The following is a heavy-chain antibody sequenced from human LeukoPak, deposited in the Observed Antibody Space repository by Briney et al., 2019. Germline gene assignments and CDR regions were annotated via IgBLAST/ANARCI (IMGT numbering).Heavy chain of an antibody. J-gene: IGHJ4*02. CDR1: GFTFSSYG. D-gene: IGHD6-13*01. CDR3: AKPIAAAGIFDY. CDR2: IRYDGSNK. Sequence: GGSLRLSCAASGFTFSSYGMHWVRQAPGKGLEWVAFIRYDGSNKYYADSVKGRFTISRDNSKNTLYLQMNGLRAEDTAVYYCAKPIAAAGIFDYWGQGTLVTVSS. V-gene: IGHV3-30*02.